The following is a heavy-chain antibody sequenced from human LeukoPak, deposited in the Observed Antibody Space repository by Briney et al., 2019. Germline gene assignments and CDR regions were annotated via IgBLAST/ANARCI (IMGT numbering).Heavy chain of an antibody. CDR2: IYSGGST. CDR1: GFTVSSNY. V-gene: IGHV3-66*01. D-gene: IGHD5-24*01. Sequence: PGGSLRLSCAASGFTVSSNYMSWVRQAPGKGLEWVSVIYSGGSTYYADSVKGRFTISRDNSKNTLYLQMNSLRAEDTAVYYCARGRDGYNVDAFDIWGQGTMVTVSS. CDR3: ARGRDGYNVDAFDI. J-gene: IGHJ3*02.